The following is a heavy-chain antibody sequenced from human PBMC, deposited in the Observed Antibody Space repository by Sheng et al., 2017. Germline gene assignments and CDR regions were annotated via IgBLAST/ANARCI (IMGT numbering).Heavy chain of an antibody. CDR3: AKDTAVPGTRWYFDL. CDR1: GFTFNNYD. Sequence: EVQVLESGGGLVQPGGSLRLSCTASGFTFNNYDMSWVRQAPGRGLEWVSASSTSGGSTYADSVKGRFTVSRDNSKHTVFLQMNSLRAEDTALYYCAKDTAVPGTRWYFDLWGRGTLVT. CDR2: SSTSGGST. J-gene: IGHJ2*01. V-gene: IGHV3-23*01. D-gene: IGHD6-19*01.